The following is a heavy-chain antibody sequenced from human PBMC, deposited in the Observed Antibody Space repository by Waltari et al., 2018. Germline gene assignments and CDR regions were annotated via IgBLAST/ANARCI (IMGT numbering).Heavy chain of an antibody. CDR3: ARVYSGSYHGGE. D-gene: IGHD1-26*01. Sequence: EVQLVESGGGLVKPGGSLRLSCAASGFTFSSYSMNWVRQAPGKGLEWVSSISSSSSYIYYADSVKGRFTISRDNAKNSLYLQMNSLRAEDTAVYYCARVYSGSYHGGEWGQGTLVTVSS. CDR1: GFTFSSYS. J-gene: IGHJ4*02. V-gene: IGHV3-21*01. CDR2: ISSSSSYI.